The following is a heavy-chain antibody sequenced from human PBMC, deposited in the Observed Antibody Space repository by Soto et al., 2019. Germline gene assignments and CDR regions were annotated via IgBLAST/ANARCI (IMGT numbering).Heavy chain of an antibody. CDR2: ISWNSGNL. CDR3: AKGASNKLFAFNDY. J-gene: IGHJ4*02. D-gene: IGHD1-26*01. V-gene: IGHV3-9*01. Sequence: EVQLVEAGGGLVQPGGSLRLSCAASGVTGDDYAMHLVRQGPGQGLEWVSSISWNSGNLGYAASVKGRFTISRDNAKNSLYLQMNSLRGEDTALYYCAKGASNKLFAFNDYWGQGTLVTVSS. CDR1: GVTGDDYA.